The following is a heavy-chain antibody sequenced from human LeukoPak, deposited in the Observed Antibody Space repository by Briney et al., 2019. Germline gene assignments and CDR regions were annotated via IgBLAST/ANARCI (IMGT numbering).Heavy chain of an antibody. CDR1: GFTFSSYS. J-gene: IGHJ3*02. CDR3: ARDSDIYAFDI. CDR2: ISSSSSYI. D-gene: IGHD3-9*01. V-gene: IGHV3-21*01. Sequence: GGSLRLSCAASGFTFSSYSMNWVRQAPGKGLEWVSSISSSSSYIYYADSVKGRFTISRDNAKNSLYLQMNSLRAEDAAVYYCARDSDIYAFDIWGQGTMVTVSS.